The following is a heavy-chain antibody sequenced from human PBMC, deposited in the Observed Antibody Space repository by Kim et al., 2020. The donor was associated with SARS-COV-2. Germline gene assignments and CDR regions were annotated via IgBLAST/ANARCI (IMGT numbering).Heavy chain of an antibody. D-gene: IGHD4-17*01. CDR3: ARHRNGDYAFYYYYYYMDV. J-gene: IGHJ6*03. V-gene: IGHV4-39*01. Sequence: RVTISVDTSKNQFSLKLSSVTAADTAVYYCARHRNGDYAFYYYYYYMDVWGKGTTVTVSS.